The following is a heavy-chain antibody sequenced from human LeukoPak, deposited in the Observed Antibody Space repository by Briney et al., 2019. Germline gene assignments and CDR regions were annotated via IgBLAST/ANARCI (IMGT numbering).Heavy chain of an antibody. CDR1: GGSISSSSYY. J-gene: IGHJ4*02. Sequence: SQTLSLTCTVSGGSISSSSYYWGWIRQPPGKGLEWIGSIYYSGSTYYNPSLKSRVTISVDTSKNQFSLKLSSVTAADTAVYYCARSVAGSFDYWGQGTLVTVSS. V-gene: IGHV4-39*01. CDR3: ARSVAGSFDY. D-gene: IGHD3-10*01. CDR2: IYYSGST.